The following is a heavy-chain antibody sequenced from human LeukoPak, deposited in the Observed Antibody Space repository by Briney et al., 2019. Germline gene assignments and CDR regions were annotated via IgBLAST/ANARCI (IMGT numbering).Heavy chain of an antibody. CDR2: INAGNGNT. CDR1: GYTFTSYA. CDR3: ASSPQYYYGSGGTNAFDI. D-gene: IGHD3-10*01. Sequence: GASVKVSCKASGYTFTSYAMHWVRQAPGQRLEWMGWINAGNGNTKYSQKFQGRVTITRDTSASTAYMELSSLRSEDTAVYYCASSPQYYYGSGGTNAFDIWGQGTMVTVSS. V-gene: IGHV1-3*01. J-gene: IGHJ3*02.